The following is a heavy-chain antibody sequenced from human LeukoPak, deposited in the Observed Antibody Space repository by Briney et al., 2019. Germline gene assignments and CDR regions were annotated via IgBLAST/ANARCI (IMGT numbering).Heavy chain of an antibody. V-gene: IGHV3-30*02. CDR1: GFTFGSYG. D-gene: IGHD4-11*01. J-gene: IGHJ1*01. Sequence: PGGSLRLSCAASGFTFGSYGMHWVRQAPGKGLEWVAFIRYDGSNKYYADSVKGRFTISRDNSKNTLYLQMNSLRAEDTAVYYCAKDTPLSPTVTTYFQHWGQGTLVTVSS. CDR3: AKDTPLSPTVTTYFQH. CDR2: IRYDGSNK.